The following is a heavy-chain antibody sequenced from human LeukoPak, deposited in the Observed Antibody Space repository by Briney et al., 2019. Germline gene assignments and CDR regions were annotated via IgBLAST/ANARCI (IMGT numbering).Heavy chain of an antibody. CDR1: GFTFSTYV. CDR2: ISGSGGST. V-gene: IGHV3-23*01. CDR3: AKNWDYYDTYYYGMDV. Sequence: PGGSLRLTCTASGFTFSTYVMSWVRQAPGEGLEWVSAISGSGGSTYYADSVKGRFTISRDNSKNTLYLQMNSLRADDTAVYYCAKNWDYYDTYYYGMDVWGQGTTVTVSS. D-gene: IGHD3-22*01. J-gene: IGHJ6*02.